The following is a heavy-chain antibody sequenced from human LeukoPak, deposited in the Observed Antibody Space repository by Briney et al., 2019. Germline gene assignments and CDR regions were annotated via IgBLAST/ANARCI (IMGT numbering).Heavy chain of an antibody. CDR1: GYSISSGYY. V-gene: IGHV4-38-2*01. CDR3: ARGSHYCSSTSCQIIDY. J-gene: IGHJ4*02. D-gene: IGHD2-2*01. Sequence: SETLSLTCAVSGYSISSGYYWGWIRQPPGKGLEWIGIIYHSGSTYYNPSLKSRVTISVDTSKNQFSLKLSSVTAADTAVYYCARGSHYCSSTSCQIIDYWGQGTLVTVSS. CDR2: IYHSGST.